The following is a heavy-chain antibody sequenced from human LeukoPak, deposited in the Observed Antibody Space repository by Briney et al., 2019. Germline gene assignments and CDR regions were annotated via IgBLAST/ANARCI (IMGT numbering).Heavy chain of an antibody. CDR2: ISGSGPYT. V-gene: IGHV3-23*01. CDR1: GXTFSSYA. CDR3: AKVLNYYAPFDY. Sequence: TGGSLRLSCAASGXTFSSYAMSWVRQAPGKGLEWVSGISGSGPYTFYADPVKGRFTISRDNSRNTLYLEMNSLRADDTAVYYCAKVLNYYAPFDYWGQGTLVTVSS. J-gene: IGHJ4*02. D-gene: IGHD3-10*01.